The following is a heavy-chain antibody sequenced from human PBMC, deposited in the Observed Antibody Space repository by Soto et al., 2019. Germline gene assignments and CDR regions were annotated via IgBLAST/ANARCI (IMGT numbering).Heavy chain of an antibody. CDR2: IYYTRST. V-gene: IGHV4-39*01. CDR3: ARQEYATMPFDP. D-gene: IGHD2-2*01. Sequence: QLQLQESGPGLVKPSETLSLTCTVSGGSISRSSYYWGWIRQPPGKGLEWIGNIYYTRSTYYNPSLKSRVSISVDTSKNQFSLKLSSVTAADTAVYYCARQEYATMPFDPWGQGTLVTVSS. CDR1: GGSISRSSYY. J-gene: IGHJ5*02.